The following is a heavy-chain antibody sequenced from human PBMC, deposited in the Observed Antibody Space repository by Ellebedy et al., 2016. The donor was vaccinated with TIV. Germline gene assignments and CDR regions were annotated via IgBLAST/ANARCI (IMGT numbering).Heavy chain of an antibody. CDR1: GFTFSSYG. V-gene: IGHV3-33*08. J-gene: IGHJ4*02. CDR2: IWYDGSNK. CDR3: ARGKPPLHYFDY. Sequence: GESLKISCAASGFTFSSYGMHWVRQAPGKGLEWVAAIWYDGSNKYYADSVKGRFTISRDNSKNTLYLQMNSLRAEDTAVYYCARGKPPLHYFDYWGQGTLVTVSS.